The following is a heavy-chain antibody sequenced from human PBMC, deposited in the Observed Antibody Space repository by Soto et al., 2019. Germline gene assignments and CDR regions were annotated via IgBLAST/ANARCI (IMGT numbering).Heavy chain of an antibody. CDR2: MYCSGST. CDR1: GGSISNYY. J-gene: IGHJ4*02. Sequence: SETLSLTCTVSGGSISNYYWNLLRQPPGKGLEWIGYMYCSGSTNYNPSLKTRVTISIDTSKNQFSLKLSSVTAADTAVYYCARAYSGSYWYYFDYWGQGTLVTVSS. CDR3: ARAYSGSYWYYFDY. D-gene: IGHD1-26*01. V-gene: IGHV4-59*01.